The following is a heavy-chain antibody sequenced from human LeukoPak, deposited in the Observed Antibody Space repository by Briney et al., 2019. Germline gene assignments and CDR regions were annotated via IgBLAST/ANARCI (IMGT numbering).Heavy chain of an antibody. CDR3: ARDRPHGGSGYFFDY. D-gene: IGHD3-22*01. J-gene: IGHJ4*02. Sequence: SETLSLTCTVSGGSISSYYWSWIRQPAGKGLEWIGRIYTSGSTNYNPSLKSRVTMSVDTSKNQFSLKLSSVTAADTAVYSCARDRPHGGSGYFFDYWGQGTLVTVS. V-gene: IGHV4-4*07. CDR2: IYTSGST. CDR1: GGSISSYY.